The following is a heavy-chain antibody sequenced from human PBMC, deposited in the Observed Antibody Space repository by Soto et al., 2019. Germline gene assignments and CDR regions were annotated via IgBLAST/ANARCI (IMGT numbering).Heavy chain of an antibody. CDR3: SRGTIDYFDPSLSGYGLDV. D-gene: IGHD3-22*01. CDR1: GVSISSADFY. J-gene: IGHJ6*02. V-gene: IGHV4-30-4*01. Sequence: QVRLQESGPGLVKPSQTLSLTCSVSGVSISSADFYWSWIRQPPGKALEWLGDMSYSGSTYYNPSLQSPITMALDTSKNYFSLTLTSVTAADTAVYFCSRGTIDYFDPSLSGYGLDVWGQGTAVSVSS. CDR2: MSYSGST.